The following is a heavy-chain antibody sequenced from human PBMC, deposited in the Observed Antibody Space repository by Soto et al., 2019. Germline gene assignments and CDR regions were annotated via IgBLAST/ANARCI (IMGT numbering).Heavy chain of an antibody. Sequence: EASVKVSCTASGYTFTSYGISWVRQAPGQGLEWMGWISAYNGNTNYAQKLQGRVTMTTDTSTSTAYMEMRSLRSEDTAVYYCAREGGYCSGGSCHYYYYYMDVWGKGTTVTVSS. CDR2: ISAYNGNT. CDR1: GYTFTSYG. J-gene: IGHJ6*03. CDR3: AREGGYCSGGSCHYYYYYMDV. V-gene: IGHV1-18*01. D-gene: IGHD2-15*01.